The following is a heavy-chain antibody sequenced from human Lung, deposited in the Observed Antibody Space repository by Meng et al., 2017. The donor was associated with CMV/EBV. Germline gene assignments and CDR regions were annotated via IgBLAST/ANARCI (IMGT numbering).Heavy chain of an antibody. Sequence: GEXXTISCAASGFTVNTNYMSWVRQAPGKGLECVSVIYSGGRTYYADSVKGRFTISRDNSKNTLYLQMNSLRTEDTAVYYCAREEAGRFDACDVWCQGTMVTVSS. CDR1: GFTVNTNY. CDR2: IYSGGRT. CDR3: AREEAGRFDACDV. D-gene: IGHD3-3*01. J-gene: IGHJ3*01. V-gene: IGHV3-53*05.